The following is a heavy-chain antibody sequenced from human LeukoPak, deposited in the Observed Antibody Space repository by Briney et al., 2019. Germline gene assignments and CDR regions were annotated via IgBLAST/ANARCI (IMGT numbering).Heavy chain of an antibody. Sequence: SETLSLTCAVYGGSFSGYYWSWIRQLPGKGLEWIGEINHTGSTNYNPSLKSRVTISVDTSKNQFSLKLSSVTAADTAVYYCARWGFDPWGQGTLVTVSS. CDR1: GGSFSGYY. J-gene: IGHJ5*02. CDR2: INHTGST. CDR3: ARWGFDP. V-gene: IGHV4-34*01. D-gene: IGHD3-16*01.